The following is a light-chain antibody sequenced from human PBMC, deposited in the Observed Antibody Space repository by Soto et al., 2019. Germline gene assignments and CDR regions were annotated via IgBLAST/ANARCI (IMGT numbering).Light chain of an antibody. V-gene: IGKV3-20*01. CDR1: QSVGGNS. Sequence: ETVLTQSPGTLSLSPGERATVSCRASQSVGGNSLAWYQQRPGQAPRLLIYDTSKRATGIPDRFSGSGSGTDFTLTISRLEPADFAVYYCQQYQNSPRTFGQGTKVESK. J-gene: IGKJ1*01. CDR3: QQYQNSPRT. CDR2: DTS.